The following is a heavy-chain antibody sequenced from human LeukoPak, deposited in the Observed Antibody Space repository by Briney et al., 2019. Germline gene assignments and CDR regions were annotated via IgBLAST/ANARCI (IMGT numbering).Heavy chain of an antibody. V-gene: IGHV3-53*01. J-gene: IGHJ4*01. D-gene: IGHD3-16*01. Sequence: TGGSLRLSCAASGFTVSSNYMSWVRQAPGKGLEWVSVIYSGGSTYYADSVKGRFTISRDNSGNTLFLQMNSLRVEDTAVYYCAKDQGSGHGAYTWGTFDYWGPETLVTV. CDR3: AKDQGSGHGAYTWGTFDY. CDR2: IYSGGST. CDR1: GFTVSSNY.